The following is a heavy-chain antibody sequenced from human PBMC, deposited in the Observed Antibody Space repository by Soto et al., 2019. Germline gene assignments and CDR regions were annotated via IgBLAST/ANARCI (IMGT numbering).Heavy chain of an antibody. CDR3: ARPTGGQWLVYGY. V-gene: IGHV5-10-1*01. Sequence: GESLKISCKGSGYSFTSYWISWVRQMPGKGLEWMGRIDPSDSYTNYSPSFQGHVTISADKSISTAYLQWSSLKASDTAMYYCARPTGGQWLVYGYWGQGTLVTAPQ. CDR2: IDPSDSYT. D-gene: IGHD6-19*01. J-gene: IGHJ4*02. CDR1: GYSFTSYW.